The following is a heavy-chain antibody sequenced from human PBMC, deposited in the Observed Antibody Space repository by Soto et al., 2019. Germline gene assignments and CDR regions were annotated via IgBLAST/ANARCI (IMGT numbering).Heavy chain of an antibody. Sequence: GGSLRLSCAASGFTFSSYAMHWVRQAPGKGLEWVAVISYDGSNKYYADSVKGRFTISRDNSKNTLYLQMNSLRAEDTAVYYCARDYVVVAASGIRPPAAWGQGTLVTVSS. CDR2: ISYDGSNK. J-gene: IGHJ5*02. V-gene: IGHV3-30-3*01. CDR1: GFTFSSYA. D-gene: IGHD2-15*01. CDR3: ARDYVVVAASGIRPPAA.